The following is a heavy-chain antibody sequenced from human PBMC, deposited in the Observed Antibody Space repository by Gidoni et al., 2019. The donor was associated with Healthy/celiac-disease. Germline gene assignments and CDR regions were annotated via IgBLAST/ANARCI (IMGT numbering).Heavy chain of an antibody. CDR3: AKSFESELLDESGYYYYMDV. V-gene: IGHV3-9*01. D-gene: IGHD2-15*01. CDR2: ISWNSGSI. J-gene: IGHJ6*03. CDR1: GFTFDDSP. Sequence: EVQLVESGGGLVQPGWSLRLSCAASGFTFDDSPMHWVRKAPGKGLEWGSGISWNSGSIGYEDSVKGRFTISRDNAKNSLYLQMNSLRAEDTALYYCAKSFESELLDESGYYYYMDVWGKGTTVTVSS.